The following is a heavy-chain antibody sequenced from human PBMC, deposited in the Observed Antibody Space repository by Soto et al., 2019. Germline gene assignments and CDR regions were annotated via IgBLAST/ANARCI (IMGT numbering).Heavy chain of an antibody. J-gene: IGHJ4*02. Sequence: PGXSLILSCAASGFTFSSYAMSCVRQAPGKGLEWVSAISGSGGSTYYADSVKGRFTISRDNSKNTLYLQMNSLRAEDTAVYYCAKYGTVPAAMGVDYWGQGTLVTVSS. V-gene: IGHV3-23*01. CDR2: ISGSGGST. D-gene: IGHD2-2*01. CDR1: GFTFSSYA. CDR3: AKYGTVPAAMGVDY.